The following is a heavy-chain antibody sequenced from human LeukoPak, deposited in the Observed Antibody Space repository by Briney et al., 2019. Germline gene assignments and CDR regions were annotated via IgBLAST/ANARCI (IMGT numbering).Heavy chain of an antibody. Sequence: SVKVSCKASGGTFSSYAISWVRQAPGQGLEWMGRIIPILGIANYAQKFQGRVTITADKSTSTAYMELSSLRSEDTAVYYRASEITMVRGVIIDDYWGQGTLVTVSS. CDR1: GGTFSSYA. CDR2: IIPILGIA. D-gene: IGHD3-10*01. CDR3: ASEITMVRGVIIDDY. V-gene: IGHV1-69*04. J-gene: IGHJ4*02.